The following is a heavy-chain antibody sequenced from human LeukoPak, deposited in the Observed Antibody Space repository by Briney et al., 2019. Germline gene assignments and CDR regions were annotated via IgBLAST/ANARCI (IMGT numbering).Heavy chain of an antibody. CDR3: ARTQSQSGSYRYYFGY. J-gene: IGHJ4*02. CDR1: GVSVGSAGYY. CDR2: IYYISNT. V-gene: IGHV4-61*08. Sequence: SETLSLTCSVSGVSVGSAGYYWSWIRQPPGGGLEWLGYIYYISNTNYNPSLKSRVTMSLNPSGNQFSLKLNSVTAADTAMYYCARTQSQSGSYRYYFGYWGQGTLVIVSS. D-gene: IGHD1-26*01.